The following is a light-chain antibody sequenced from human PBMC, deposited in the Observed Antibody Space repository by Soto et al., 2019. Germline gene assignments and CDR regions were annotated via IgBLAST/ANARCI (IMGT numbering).Light chain of an antibody. J-gene: IGKJ5*01. CDR2: ASS. CDR1: QGVSSN. V-gene: IGKV3D-15*01. Sequence: EIVMTQSPATLSVSPGERATLSCRASQGVSSNLAWYQQKPGQAPRLLIYASSNRATGIPDRFSGSASGPDFTLTINRLEPEDFAVYYCQLYGISPQFGQGTRLEIK. CDR3: QLYGISPQ.